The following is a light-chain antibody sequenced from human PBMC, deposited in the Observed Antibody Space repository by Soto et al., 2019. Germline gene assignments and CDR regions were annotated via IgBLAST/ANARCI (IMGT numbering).Light chain of an antibody. V-gene: IGLV2-14*03. CDR3: CSYVGTYTFV. CDR1: HKDIGTYDY. J-gene: IGLJ1*01. Sequence: QSALTQPTPVSGSPGQSITISCTGNHKDIGTYDYVSWYQQHPGRAPRLLIHGVTTRPSGISGRFSASKSGLTASLTISGLQPEDEADYFCCSYVGTYTFVFGTGTKSPS. CDR2: GVT.